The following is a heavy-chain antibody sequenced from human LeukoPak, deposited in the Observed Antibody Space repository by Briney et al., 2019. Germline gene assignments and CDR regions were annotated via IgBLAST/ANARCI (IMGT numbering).Heavy chain of an antibody. J-gene: IGHJ1*01. Sequence: GGSLRLSCAGSGFTFSSYSMNWVRQAPGKGLEWVSYISSSSETIYYADSVKGRFTISRDNAKNSLFLQMNSLRAEDTAVYYCARGGSQQWLGYFQHWGQGTLVTVSS. CDR3: ARGGSQQWLGYFQH. D-gene: IGHD6-19*01. V-gene: IGHV3-48*01. CDR2: ISSSSETI. CDR1: GFTFSSYS.